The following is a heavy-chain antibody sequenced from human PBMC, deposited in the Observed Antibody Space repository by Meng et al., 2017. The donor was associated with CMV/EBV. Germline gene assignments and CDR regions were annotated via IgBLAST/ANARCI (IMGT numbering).Heavy chain of an antibody. CDR2: IKSKTDGGTT. CDR3: TTEPYRWELPYDY. J-gene: IGHJ4*02. Sequence: SGFTVSNAWMSWVRQAPGKGLEWVGRIKSKTDGGTTDYAAPVKGRFTISRDDSKNTLYLQMNSLKTEDTAVYYCTTEPYRWELPYDYWGQGTLVTVSS. V-gene: IGHV3-15*01. CDR1: GFTVSNAW. D-gene: IGHD1-26*01.